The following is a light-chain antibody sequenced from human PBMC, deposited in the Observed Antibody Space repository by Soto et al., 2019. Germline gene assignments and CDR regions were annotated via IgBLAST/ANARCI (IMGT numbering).Light chain of an antibody. J-gene: IGLJ1*01. V-gene: IGLV2-14*03. Sequence: QSVLTQPASVSRSPGQSINISCTGTSSDVGGYNYVSWYQHHPGKAPKLIIYDVSNRPSGVSNPFSGSKSGNTASLTISGLQPEDEADYYCSSYTTSNTRQIVFGTGTKLTVL. CDR1: SSDVGGYNY. CDR2: DVS. CDR3: SSYTTSNTRQIV.